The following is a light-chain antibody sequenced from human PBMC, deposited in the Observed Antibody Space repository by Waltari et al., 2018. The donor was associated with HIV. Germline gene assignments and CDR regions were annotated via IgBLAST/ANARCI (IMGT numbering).Light chain of an antibody. CDR3: AAWDDTLNGFV. Sequence: QSVLTQPPSVSEAPRQRVTISRSGSNSTIGNNAVIWFQPLPGKTPKLLIYYSSLLPSSVADRFSCTKSGTSASLAISGLQSEDAADYYCAAWDDTLNGFVFGTGTRVTVL. CDR2: YSS. J-gene: IGLJ1*01. CDR1: NSTIGNNA. V-gene: IGLV1-36*01.